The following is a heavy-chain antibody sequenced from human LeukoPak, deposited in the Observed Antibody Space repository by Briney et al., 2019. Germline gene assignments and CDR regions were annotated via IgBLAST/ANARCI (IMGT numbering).Heavy chain of an antibody. CDR1: GGTFNNYA. Sequence: VASVKVSCKASGGTFNNYAISWVRQAPGQGLEWMGGIIHIFGTTNYAQKFQDRVTITADESTRTAWMELSSLTSEDTAVYYCAISSSGYTYGYVSGWFDPWGQGTLVTVSS. J-gene: IGHJ5*02. CDR3: AISSSGYTYGYVSGWFDP. V-gene: IGHV1-69*13. CDR2: IIHIFGTT. D-gene: IGHD5-18*01.